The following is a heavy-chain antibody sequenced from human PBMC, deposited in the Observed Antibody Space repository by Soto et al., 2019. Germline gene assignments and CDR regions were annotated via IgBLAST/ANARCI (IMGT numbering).Heavy chain of an antibody. CDR2: IYYRGST. CDR3: ARHLHPTTGYCPSTSCYHFDD. V-gene: IGHV4-39*01. D-gene: IGHD2-2*01. Sequence: TLXLSCTIASDSISSSRYYCCLFRQPPGKGLEWSGSIYYRGSTYYSPSLKSRVTISVDTSKNQFSLKLSSVTAADKAVYYCARHLHPTTGYCPSTSCYHFDDWGQGTLVTVSS. J-gene: IGHJ4*02. CDR1: SDSISSSRYY.